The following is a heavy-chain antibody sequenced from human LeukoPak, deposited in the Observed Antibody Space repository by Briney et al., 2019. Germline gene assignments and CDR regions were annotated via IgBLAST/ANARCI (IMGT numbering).Heavy chain of an antibody. CDR1: GFTFSSYA. J-gene: IGHJ4*02. D-gene: IGHD3-22*01. V-gene: IGHV3-23*01. CDR3: AKSLRGYYDSLDY. CDR2: ISGIGGGT. Sequence: GGSLRLSCAASGFTFSSYAMSWVRQAPGKGLEWVSGISGIGGGTYYADSVKGRFTFSRDNSRNTLYLQMNSLRAEDTAVYYCAKSLRGYYDSLDYWGQGTLVTVSS.